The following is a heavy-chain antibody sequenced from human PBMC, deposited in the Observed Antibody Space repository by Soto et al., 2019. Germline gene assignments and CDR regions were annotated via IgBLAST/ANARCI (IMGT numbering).Heavy chain of an antibody. J-gene: IGHJ6*02. CDR2: ITVGNGNS. CDR1: GYTFVNYA. Sequence: ASFKVSCKASGYTFVNYAMHWVHQAPGQRLEWVRWITVGNGNSRYSENLRGRVAFTRDTSASTAYMELSSRRSEDTTVSFCARDGTYASGWYNISTYPLGVWGQGXTVIVYS. D-gene: IGHD6-19*01. V-gene: IGHV1-3*01. CDR3: ARDGTYASGWYNISTYPLGV.